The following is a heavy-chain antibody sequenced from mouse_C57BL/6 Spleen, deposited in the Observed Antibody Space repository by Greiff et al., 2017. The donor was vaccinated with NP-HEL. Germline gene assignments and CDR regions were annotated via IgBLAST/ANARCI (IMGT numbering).Heavy chain of an antibody. D-gene: IGHD4-1*01. Sequence: QVQLQQSGPELVKPGASVKISCKASGYAFSSSWMNWVKQRPGKGLEWIGRIYPGDGDTNYNGKFKGKATLTADKSSSTAYMQLSSLTSEDSAVYFCARSKSNWYFDYWGQGTTLTVSS. V-gene: IGHV1-82*01. CDR1: GYAFSSSW. CDR2: IYPGDGDT. CDR3: ARSKSNWYFDY. J-gene: IGHJ2*01.